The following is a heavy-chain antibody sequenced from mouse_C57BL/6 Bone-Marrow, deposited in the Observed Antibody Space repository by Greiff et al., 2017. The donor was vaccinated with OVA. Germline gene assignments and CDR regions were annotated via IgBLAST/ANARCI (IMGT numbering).Heavy chain of an antibody. V-gene: IGHV1-15*01. CDR2: IDPETGGT. Sequence: VQLHQSGAELVRPGASVTLSCKASGYTFTDYEMHWVKQTPVHGLEWIGAIDPETGGTAYNQKFKGKAILTADKSSSTAYMELRSLTSEDAAVYYCTRSGAMDYWGQGTSVTVSS. CDR1: GYTFTDYE. D-gene: IGHD3-1*01. CDR3: TRSGAMDY. J-gene: IGHJ4*01.